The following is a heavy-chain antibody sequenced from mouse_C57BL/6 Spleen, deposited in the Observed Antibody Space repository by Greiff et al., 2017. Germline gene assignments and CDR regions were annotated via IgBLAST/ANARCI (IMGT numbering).Heavy chain of an antibody. V-gene: IGHV1-69*01. CDR1: GYTFTSYW. CDR2: IDPSDSYT. CDR3: ARGAYDGSWFAY. Sequence: QVQLQQPGAELVMPGASVKLSCKASGYTFTSYWMHWVKQRPGQGLEWIGEIDPSDSYTNYNQKFKGKSTLTVDKSSSTAYMQLSSLTSEDSAVYYCARGAYDGSWFAYWGQGTLVTVSA. J-gene: IGHJ3*01. D-gene: IGHD2-3*01.